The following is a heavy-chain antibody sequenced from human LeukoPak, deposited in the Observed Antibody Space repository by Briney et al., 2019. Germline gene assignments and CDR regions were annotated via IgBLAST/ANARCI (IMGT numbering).Heavy chain of an antibody. CDR3: AGKLRLGELSYPYFDY. Sequence: PSETLSLTCTVSGGSISSSSYYWGWIRQPPGKGLEWIGGIYYSGSTYYNPSLKSRVTISVDTSKNQFSLKLSSVTAADTAVYYCAGKLRLGELSYPYFDYWGQGTLVTVSS. CDR2: IYYSGST. V-gene: IGHV4-39*01. J-gene: IGHJ4*02. CDR1: GGSISSSSYY. D-gene: IGHD3-16*02.